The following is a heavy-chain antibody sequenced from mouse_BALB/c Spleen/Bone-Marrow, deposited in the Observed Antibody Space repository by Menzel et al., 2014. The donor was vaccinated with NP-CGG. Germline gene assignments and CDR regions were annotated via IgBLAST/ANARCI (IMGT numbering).Heavy chain of an antibody. J-gene: IGHJ4*01. CDR3: GRGVYYDYDEGAMDY. D-gene: IGHD2-4*01. V-gene: IGHV1-14*01. CDR2: INPYNDGT. CDR1: GYRFTSYV. Sequence: EVQLVESGPELVKPGASVKMSCKASGYRFTSYVMHWVKQKPGQGLEWIGYINPYNDGTKYNEKFKGKATLTSDKSSSTAYLELSSLTSADSAVYYCGRGVYYDYDEGAMDYWGQGTSVTVSS.